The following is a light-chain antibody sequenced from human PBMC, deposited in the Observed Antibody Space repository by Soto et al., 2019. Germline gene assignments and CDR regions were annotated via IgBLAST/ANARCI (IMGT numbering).Light chain of an antibody. CDR3: QRSSSTPQT. Sequence: IQIPPSPSSLSSAFGDRVTITCRASQSISNYLSWYQQKPGEAPMLLISVASTLQSGVPSRFSGSGSGTDFTLAISMQHAEDFATYYCQRSSSTPQTFGGGTKVDIK. CDR1: QSISNY. CDR2: VAS. J-gene: IGKJ4*01. V-gene: IGKV1-39*01.